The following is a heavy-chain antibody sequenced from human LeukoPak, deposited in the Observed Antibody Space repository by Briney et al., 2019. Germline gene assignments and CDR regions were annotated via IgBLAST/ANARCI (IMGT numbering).Heavy chain of an antibody. CDR1: GGSINSYY. Sequence: SETLSLTCTVSGGSINSYYWSWIRQPAGKGLAWIGRIYSSGSTNYNPSLKSRVSMSVDTSKNQFSLKLTSVTAADTAVYYCARGGKATVVTMWGQGILVTVST. D-gene: IGHD4-23*01. CDR3: ARGGKATVVTM. CDR2: IYSSGST. V-gene: IGHV4-4*07. J-gene: IGHJ4*02.